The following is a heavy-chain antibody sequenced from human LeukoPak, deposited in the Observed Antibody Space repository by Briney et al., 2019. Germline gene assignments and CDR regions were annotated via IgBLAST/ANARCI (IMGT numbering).Heavy chain of an antibody. CDR2: IYYSGST. J-gene: IGHJ4*02. Sequence: PSETLSLTCTVSGGSVSSSSYYWGWIRQPPGKGLEWIGSIYYSGSTYYNPSLKSRVTISVDTSKNQLSLKLSSVTAADTAVYYCARDHRDYDFWSGPLYKYYFDYWGQGTLVTVSS. CDR1: GGSVSSSSYY. D-gene: IGHD3-3*01. CDR3: ARDHRDYDFWSGPLYKYYFDY. V-gene: IGHV4-39*07.